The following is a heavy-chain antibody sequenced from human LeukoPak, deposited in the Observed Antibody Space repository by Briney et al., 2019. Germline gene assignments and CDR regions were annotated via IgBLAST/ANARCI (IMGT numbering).Heavy chain of an antibody. CDR2: ISYDGSYK. V-gene: IGHV3-30-3*01. CDR1: GFRFTGYA. Sequence: PGGSPRLSCAASGFRFTGYAMDWVRQAPGKGLEWVAAISYDGSYKYHADSVKGRFTISRDNSKNTLYLQMSSLRTEDTAVYYCAKASIFGVGSAFDVWGQGTTVIVSS. J-gene: IGHJ3*01. D-gene: IGHD3-3*01. CDR3: AKASIFGVGSAFDV.